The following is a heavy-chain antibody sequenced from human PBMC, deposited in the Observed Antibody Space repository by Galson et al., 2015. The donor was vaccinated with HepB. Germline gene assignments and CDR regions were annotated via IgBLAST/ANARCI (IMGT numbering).Heavy chain of an antibody. J-gene: IGHJ4*02. V-gene: IGHV4-59*01. CDR1: GDSMSNYY. CDR3: ARTNVDIVVTIALDS. CDR2: IYYSGNT. Sequence: ETLSLTCAVSGDSMSNYYWSWVRQTPGKGLEWIGYIYYSGNTNYNPSLKSRATIPVDTSKNQFSLKVNSVTAADTAVYYCARTNVDIVVTIALDSWGQGALVAVSS. D-gene: IGHD5-12*01.